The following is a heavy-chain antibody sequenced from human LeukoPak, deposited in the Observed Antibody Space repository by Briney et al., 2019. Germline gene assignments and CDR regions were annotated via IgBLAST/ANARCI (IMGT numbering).Heavy chain of an antibody. CDR2: IIPIFGTA. D-gene: IGHD6-13*01. V-gene: IGHV1-69*13. CDR1: GGTFSSYA. CDR3: ARCSSSCLGPYNWFDP. Sequence: ASVKVSCKASGGTFSSYAISWVRQAPEQGLEWMGGIIPIFGTANYAQKFQGRVTITADESTSTAYMELSSLRFEDTAVYYCARCSSSCLGPYNWFDPWGQGTLVTVSS. J-gene: IGHJ5*02.